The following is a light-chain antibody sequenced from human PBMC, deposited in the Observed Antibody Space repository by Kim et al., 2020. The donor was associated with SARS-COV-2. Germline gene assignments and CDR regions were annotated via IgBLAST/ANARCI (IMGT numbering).Light chain of an antibody. CDR2: LNSDGSH. J-gene: IGLJ2*01. CDR1: SGYTNFA. V-gene: IGLV4-69*01. CDR3: QTWGTGIQAV. Sequence: QPALTQSPSASASLGASVKLTCTLSSGYTNFAIAWHQQQPEKGPRYLMKLNSDGSHSKGDGIPDRFSGSSSGAERYLTISSLQSEDEADYYCQTWGTGIQAVFGGGTKVTVL.